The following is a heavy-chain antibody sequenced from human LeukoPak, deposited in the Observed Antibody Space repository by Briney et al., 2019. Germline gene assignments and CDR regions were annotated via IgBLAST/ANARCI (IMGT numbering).Heavy chain of an antibody. CDR2: IWYDGSNK. CDR3: AKPFHDFWSGLDY. Sequence: PGRSLRLSCAASGFTFSSYGMHWVRQAPGKGLEWVAIIWYDGSNKYYADSVKGRLTISRDNSKNTLYLQMSSLRAEDTAVYYCAKPFHDFWSGLDYWGQGTLVTVSS. V-gene: IGHV3-33*06. D-gene: IGHD3-3*01. CDR1: GFTFSSYG. J-gene: IGHJ4*02.